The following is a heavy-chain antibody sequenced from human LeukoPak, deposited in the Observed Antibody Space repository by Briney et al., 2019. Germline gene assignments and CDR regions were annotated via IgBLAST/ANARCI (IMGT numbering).Heavy chain of an antibody. Sequence: GASVKVSCKSSVGTFSSYAISWVRPAPGRGLEWMGGIIPVFGTAEYAQKFQGRVTVTADESTSTAYMELSSLRHEDTAGYYCARGRSIVVMVAAPGWFDPWGQGTLVTVSP. J-gene: IGHJ5*02. CDR2: IIPVFGTA. CDR3: ARGRSIVVMVAAPGWFDP. CDR1: VGTFSSYA. D-gene: IGHD2-15*01. V-gene: IGHV1-69*13.